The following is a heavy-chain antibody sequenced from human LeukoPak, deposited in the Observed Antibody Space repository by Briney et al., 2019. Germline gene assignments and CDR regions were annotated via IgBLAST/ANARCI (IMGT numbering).Heavy chain of an antibody. V-gene: IGHV4-34*01. CDR3: ARGSLSDHGSGSYYSTGMDV. CDR2: INHSRST. CDR1: GGSFSGYY. Sequence: SETLSPTCAVCGGSFSGYYWSWIRQPPGKGLEWIGEINHSRSTNYNPSPTSQVTISVYTSKNQFSLKLSSVTAADTAVYYCARGSLSDHGSGSYYSTGMDVWGKGTTVTVSS. J-gene: IGHJ6*04. D-gene: IGHD3-10*01.